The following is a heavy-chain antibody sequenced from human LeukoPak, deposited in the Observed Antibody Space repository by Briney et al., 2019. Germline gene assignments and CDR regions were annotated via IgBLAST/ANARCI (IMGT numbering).Heavy chain of an antibody. CDR1: GYTFRSYW. D-gene: IGHD1-7*01. J-gene: IGHJ4*02. Sequence: GVSLTLSCAPSGYTFRSYWMSWPRQAPEKALEWVANTKQDGSEKLYVDSVKGRFTISRDNSKNSLYLQMNSLRAEDTAVYYCARSSRELGGYAPWELMPPFDYWGQGTLVTVSS. CDR3: ARSSRELGGYAPWELMPPFDY. CDR2: TKQDGSEK. V-gene: IGHV3-7*01.